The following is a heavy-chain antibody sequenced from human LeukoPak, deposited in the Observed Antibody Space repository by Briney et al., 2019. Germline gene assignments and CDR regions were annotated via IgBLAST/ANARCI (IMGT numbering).Heavy chain of an antibody. CDR1: GFTFSSYS. J-gene: IGHJ4*02. D-gene: IGHD3-10*01. V-gene: IGHV3-21*01. CDR3: ARGYYGSGSYYMGNY. Sequence: GGSLRLSCAASGFTFSSYSMNWVRQAPGKGLEWVSSISSSSSYIYYADSVKGRFTISRDNSKNTLYLQMNSLRVEDSALYYCARGYYGSGSYYMGNYWGQGTLVTVSS. CDR2: ISSSSSYI.